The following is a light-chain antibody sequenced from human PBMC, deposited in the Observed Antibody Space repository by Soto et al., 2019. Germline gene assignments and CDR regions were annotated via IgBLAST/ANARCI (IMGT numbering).Light chain of an antibody. Sequence: VLTQTPLSSPVTLGQPAPISCRSSQSLVHSDGRTYLNWLHQRPGQPPRLLIYKVSNRFSGVPDRFSGSGAGTDFTLKISRVEAEDVGIYYCMQATHYQPYTFGQGTKLEIK. CDR2: KVS. J-gene: IGKJ2*01. CDR3: MQATHYQPYT. CDR1: QSLVHSDGRTY. V-gene: IGKV2-24*01.